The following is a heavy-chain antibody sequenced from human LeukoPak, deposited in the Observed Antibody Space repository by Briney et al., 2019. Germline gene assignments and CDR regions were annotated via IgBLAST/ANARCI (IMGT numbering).Heavy chain of an antibody. V-gene: IGHV4-61*05. J-gene: IGHJ4*02. CDR3: ARLYSSSLGRVFDY. CDR2: IYYSGST. CDR1: GDSISSSNYY. Sequence: PSETLSLTCTVSGDSISSSNYYWGWVRQPPGKGLEWIGYIYYSGSTNYNPSLKSRITISVDTSKNQFSLKLSSVTAADTAVYYCARLYSSSLGRVFDYWGQGTLVTVSS. D-gene: IGHD6-13*01.